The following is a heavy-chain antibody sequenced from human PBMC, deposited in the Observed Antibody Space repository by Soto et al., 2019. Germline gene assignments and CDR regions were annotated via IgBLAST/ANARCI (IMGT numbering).Heavy chain of an antibody. CDR1: GFTFDDYA. CDR3: AKDKEIFGSTSVWQTYGMDV. CDR2: ISWNSGSI. Sequence: PGGSLRLSCAASGFTFDDYAMHWVRQAPGKGLEWVSGISWNSGSIGYADSVKGRFTISRDNAKNSLYLQMNSLRAEDTALYYCAKDKEIFGSTSVWQTYGMDVWGQGTTVTVSS. J-gene: IGHJ6*02. V-gene: IGHV3-9*01. D-gene: IGHD2-2*01.